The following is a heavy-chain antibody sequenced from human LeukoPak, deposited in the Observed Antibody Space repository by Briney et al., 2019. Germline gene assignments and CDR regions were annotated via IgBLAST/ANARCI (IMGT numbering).Heavy chain of an antibody. CDR1: GGSISSYY. V-gene: IGHV4-59*01. CDR3: ARVGDVSDAFDI. J-gene: IGHJ3*02. D-gene: IGHD3-10*01. CDR2: IYYSGST. Sequence: PSETLSLTCTVSGGSISSYYWSWIRQPPGKELEWIGYIYYSGSTNYNPSLKSRVTISVDTSKNQFSLKLSSETAADTAVYYCARVGDVSDAFDIWGQGTMVTVSS.